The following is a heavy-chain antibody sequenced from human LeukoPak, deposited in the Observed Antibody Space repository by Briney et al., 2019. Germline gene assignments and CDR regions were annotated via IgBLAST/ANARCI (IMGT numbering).Heavy chain of an antibody. Sequence: ASAKVSCKASGYTFTSYYMHWVRQAPGQGLEWMGIINPSGGSTSYAQKFQGRVTMTRDTSTSTVYMELSSLRSEDTAVYCCARAHTQDIQLWPAYYYYGMDVWGQGTTVTVSS. J-gene: IGHJ6*02. D-gene: IGHD5-18*01. CDR3: ARAHTQDIQLWPAYYYYGMDV. CDR2: INPSGGST. CDR1: GYTFTSYY. V-gene: IGHV1-46*01.